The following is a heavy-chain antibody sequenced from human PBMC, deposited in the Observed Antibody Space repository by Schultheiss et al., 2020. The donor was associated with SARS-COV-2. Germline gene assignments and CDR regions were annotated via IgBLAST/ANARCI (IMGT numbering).Heavy chain of an antibody. D-gene: IGHD3-10*01. V-gene: IGHV1-2*02. CDR3: ARVGYGSGSRNPATIDY. CDR1: GYTFTGYY. CDR2: LNPNSGGT. Sequence: ASVKVSCKASGYTFTGYYMHWVRQAPGQGLEWMGWLNPNSGGTNYAQKFQGRVTMTRDTSISTAYMELSRLRSDDTAVYYYARVGYGSGSRNPATIDYWGQGTLVTVSS. J-gene: IGHJ4*02.